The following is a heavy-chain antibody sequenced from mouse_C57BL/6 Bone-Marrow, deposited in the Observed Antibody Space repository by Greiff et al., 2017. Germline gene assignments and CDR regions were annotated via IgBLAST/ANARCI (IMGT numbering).Heavy chain of an antibody. CDR2: IDPSDSYT. CDR3: ARDSSGYAMDY. D-gene: IGHD3-2*02. J-gene: IGHJ4*01. V-gene: IGHV1-69*01. CDR1: GYTFTSYW. Sequence: QVQLQQPGAELVMPGASVKLSCKASGYTFTSYWMHWVKQRPGQGLEWIGEIDPSDSYTNYNQKFKGKATLTVDTSSSTAYMQLSSLTSEDSAVYYCARDSSGYAMDYWGRGTAVTVSA.